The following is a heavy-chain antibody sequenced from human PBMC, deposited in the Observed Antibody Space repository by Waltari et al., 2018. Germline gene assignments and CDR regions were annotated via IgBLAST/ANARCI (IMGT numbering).Heavy chain of an antibody. CDR3: ATYIGASIGTAAFDV. CDR2: MSYNGAT. D-gene: IGHD5-12*01. J-gene: IGHJ3*01. Sequence: QLQLQESGPGLGKPSETLSLTCIVSGASITSNRHYWAWIRQPPGQGLEWIGTMSYNGATYTTPALKSLVTVSRDTSKNHLSLKLGSVTAADTAIYYCATYIGASIGTAAFDVWGQGTMVTVSS. CDR1: GASITSNRHY. V-gene: IGHV4-39*02.